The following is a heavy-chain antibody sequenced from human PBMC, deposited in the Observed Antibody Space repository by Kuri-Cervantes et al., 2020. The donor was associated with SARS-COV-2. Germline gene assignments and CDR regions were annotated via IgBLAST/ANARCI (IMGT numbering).Heavy chain of an antibody. CDR2: INPNSGGT. V-gene: IGHV1-2*02. J-gene: IGHJ3*02. Sequence: ASVKVSCKASGYTFTGYYMHWVRQAPGQGLEWMGWINPNSGGTNYAQKFQGRVTMTRDTSISTAYMELSRLRSDDTAVYYCATHSSSWYKAFDIWGQGTMVTVSS. CDR1: GYTFTGYY. D-gene: IGHD6-13*01. CDR3: ATHSSSWYKAFDI.